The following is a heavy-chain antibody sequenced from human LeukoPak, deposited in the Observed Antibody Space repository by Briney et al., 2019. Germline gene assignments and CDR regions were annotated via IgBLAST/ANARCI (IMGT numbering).Heavy chain of an antibody. D-gene: IGHD1-26*01. CDR2: IRYDGSNK. CDR3: AKDSGSYPQSIDY. Sequence: PGGSLRLSCAASGFTFDDYGMSWVRQAPGKGLEWVAFIRYDGSNKYYADSVKGRFTISRDNSKNTLYLQMNSLRAEDTAVYYCAKDSGSYPQSIDYWGQGTLVTVSS. V-gene: IGHV3-30*02. CDR1: GFTFDDYG. J-gene: IGHJ4*02.